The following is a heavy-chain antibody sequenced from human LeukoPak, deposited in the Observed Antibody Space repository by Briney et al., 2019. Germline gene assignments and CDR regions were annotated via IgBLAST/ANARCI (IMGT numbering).Heavy chain of an antibody. V-gene: IGHV3-33*01. CDR3: ARDALYYDFWSGVARYYYGMDV. CDR2: IWYDGSNK. D-gene: IGHD3-3*01. Sequence: GSLRLSCAASGFTFSSYGMHWVRQAPGKGLEWVAVIWYDGSNKYYADSVKGRFTISRDNSKNTLYLQMNSLRAEDTAVYYCARDALYYDFWSGVARYYYGMDVWGQGTTVTVSS. CDR1: GFTFSSYG. J-gene: IGHJ6*02.